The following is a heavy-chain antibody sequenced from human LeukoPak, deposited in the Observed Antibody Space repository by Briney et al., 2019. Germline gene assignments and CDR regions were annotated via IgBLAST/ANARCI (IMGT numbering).Heavy chain of an antibody. D-gene: IGHD3-22*01. V-gene: IGHV3-30*03. CDR3: ASEPGLSRGAVYAMDV. J-gene: IGHJ6*02. CDR2: ISYDGSNK. CDR1: GFTFSSYG. Sequence: GGSLRLSCAASGFTFSSYGMHWVRQAPGKGLGWGAVISYDGSNKYYADSVKGRFIISRDTSKNVVYLQMNSLRPEDTAVYYCASEPGLSRGAVYAMDVWGQGTTVTVSS.